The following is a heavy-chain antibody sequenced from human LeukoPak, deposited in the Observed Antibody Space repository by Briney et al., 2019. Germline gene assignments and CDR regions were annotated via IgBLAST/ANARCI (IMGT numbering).Heavy chain of an antibody. V-gene: IGHV3-48*04. CDR3: ARDGSTAVYYYDSTYGMDV. Sequence: GGSLRLSCAASGFTFSSYSMNWVRQAPGKGLEWVSYISSSSTIYYADSVKGRFTISRDNAKNSLYLQMNSLRAEDTAVYYCARDGSTAVYYYDSTYGMDVWGQGTTVTVSS. CDR2: ISSSSTI. J-gene: IGHJ6*02. D-gene: IGHD3-22*01. CDR1: GFTFSSYS.